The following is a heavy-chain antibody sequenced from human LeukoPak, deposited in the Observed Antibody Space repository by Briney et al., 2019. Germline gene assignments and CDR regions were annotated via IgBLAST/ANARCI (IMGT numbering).Heavy chain of an antibody. J-gene: IGHJ4*02. D-gene: IGHD3-3*01. V-gene: IGHV3-30*01. Sequence: GGSLRLSCAASGFTFSSYAMHWVRQAPGKGLAWVAVISYDGSNKYYADSVKGRFTISRDNSKNTLYLQMNSLRAEDTAVYYCARDFRRYYDFWSGYYDYWGQGTLVTVSS. CDR2: ISYDGSNK. CDR1: GFTFSSYA. CDR3: ARDFRRYYDFWSGYYDY.